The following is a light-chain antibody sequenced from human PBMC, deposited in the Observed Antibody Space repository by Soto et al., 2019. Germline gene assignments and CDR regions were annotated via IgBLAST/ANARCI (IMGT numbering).Light chain of an antibody. Sequence: QSVLTQPASVSGSPGQSITISCTGTSSDVGGYNYVSWYPQHPGKAPKLMIYEVSNRPSGVSNRFSGSKSGNTASLTISGLQAEDEADYYCSSYTSSSLAFGTGTKVTVL. CDR1: SSDVGGYNY. CDR2: EVS. V-gene: IGLV2-14*01. J-gene: IGLJ1*01. CDR3: SSYTSSSLA.